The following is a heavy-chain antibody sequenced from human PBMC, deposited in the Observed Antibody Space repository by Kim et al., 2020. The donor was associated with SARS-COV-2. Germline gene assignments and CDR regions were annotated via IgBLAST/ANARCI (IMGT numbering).Heavy chain of an antibody. D-gene: IGHD1-1*01. Sequence: GGSLRLSCAVSGFTFSSYAMSWVRQAPGKGLEWVSSISGSGTYTYHADSVKGRCSISRDNSRNTLYLQMNSLRVEDTAVYYCAKGGTSYPMDVWGQGTTV. CDR3: AKGGTSYPMDV. CDR1: GFTFSSYA. J-gene: IGHJ6*02. CDR2: ISGSGTYT. V-gene: IGHV3-23*01.